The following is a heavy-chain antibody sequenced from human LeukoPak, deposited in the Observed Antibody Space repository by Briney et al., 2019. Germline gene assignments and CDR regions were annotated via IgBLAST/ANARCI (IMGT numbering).Heavy chain of an antibody. J-gene: IGHJ3*02. CDR1: GYTFTGYY. CDR2: INPNSGGT. V-gene: IGHV1-2*02. CDR3: ARDRDSSGYYYRQPPRAFDI. D-gene: IGHD3-22*01. Sequence: ASVKVSCNASGYTFTGYYMHWVRQAPGQGLEWMGCINPNSGGTNYAQKFQGRVTMTRDTSISTAYMELSRLRSDDTAVYYCARDRDSSGYYYRQPPRAFDIWGQGTMVTVSS.